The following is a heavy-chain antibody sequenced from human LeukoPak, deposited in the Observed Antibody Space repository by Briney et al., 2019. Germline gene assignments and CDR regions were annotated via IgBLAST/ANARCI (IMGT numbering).Heavy chain of an antibody. Sequence: PGGSLRLSCAASGFTFSSYGMHWVRQAPGKGLEWVSVISGSGGTTYYADSVKGRFTISRDNAKNSLYLQMNSLRAEDTAVYYCARDEGYSSGWYKYYYGMDVWGQGTTVTVSS. CDR3: ARDEGYSSGWYKYYYGMDV. CDR1: GFTFSSYG. V-gene: IGHV3-48*04. D-gene: IGHD6-19*01. J-gene: IGHJ6*02. CDR2: ISGSGGTT.